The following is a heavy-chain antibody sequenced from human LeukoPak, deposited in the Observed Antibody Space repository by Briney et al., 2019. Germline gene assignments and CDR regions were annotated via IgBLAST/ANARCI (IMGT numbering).Heavy chain of an antibody. D-gene: IGHD3-22*01. V-gene: IGHV4-34*01. Sequence: SETLSLTCAVYGGSFSGYYWSWIRQPPGKGLEWIGEINHSGSTNYNPSLKSRVTISVDTSKNQFSLKLSSVTAADTAVYYCAREGYHDSSGYSIDAFDIWGQGTMVTVSS. CDR2: INHSGST. CDR1: GGSFSGYY. J-gene: IGHJ3*02. CDR3: AREGYHDSSGYSIDAFDI.